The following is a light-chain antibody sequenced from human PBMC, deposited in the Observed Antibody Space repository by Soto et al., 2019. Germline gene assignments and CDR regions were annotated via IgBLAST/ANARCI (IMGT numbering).Light chain of an antibody. CDR1: SGDVGAYGR. Sequence: QSALTQPRSVSGYPGQSVTISCTGTSGDVGAYGRVSWYQHHPTKAPKLIIYAVTNRLSGVPYRFAGSKSGSTAYLTISGLQDEDEADYYCCSHAGGSSWVFGGGTKVTVL. V-gene: IGLV2-11*02. J-gene: IGLJ3*02. CDR2: AVT. CDR3: CSHAGGSSWV.